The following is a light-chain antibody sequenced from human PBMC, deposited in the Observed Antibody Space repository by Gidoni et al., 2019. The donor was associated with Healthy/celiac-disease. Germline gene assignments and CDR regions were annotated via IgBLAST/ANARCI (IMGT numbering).Light chain of an antibody. CDR1: QSVSSN. J-gene: IGKJ4*01. V-gene: IGKV3-15*01. CDR2: CAS. CDR3: QQYNTWLT. Sequence: EIVMTQSPATLSVSTGERATLSCRASQSVSSNLAWYQQKPGQAPRLLIYCASTRATVIPARFSGSGSGTEFTLTISRLQSEDFAVYYCQQYNTWLTFXGXTKVEIK.